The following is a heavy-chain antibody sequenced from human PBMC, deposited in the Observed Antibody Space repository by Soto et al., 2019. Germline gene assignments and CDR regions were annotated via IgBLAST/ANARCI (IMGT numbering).Heavy chain of an antibody. D-gene: IGHD3-16*01. CDR2: INSDGSST. CDR3: ARDTLLNTPDYYYYMDV. V-gene: IGHV3-74*01. Sequence: EVQLEESGGGLVQPGGSLRLSCAASGFTFSSYWMHWVRQAPGKGLVWVSRINSDGSSTSYADSVKGRFTISRDNAKNTLYLQMNSLRAEDTAVYYCARDTLLNTPDYYYYMDVWGKGTTVTVSS. CDR1: GFTFSSYW. J-gene: IGHJ6*03.